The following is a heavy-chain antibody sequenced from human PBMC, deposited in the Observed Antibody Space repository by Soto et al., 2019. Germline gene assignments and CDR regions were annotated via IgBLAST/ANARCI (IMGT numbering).Heavy chain of an antibody. CDR2: ISSSSSYI. D-gene: IGHD2-21*02. Sequence: GGSLRLSCAASGFTSTSYSMNWVRQAPGKGLEWVSSISSSSSYIYYADSVKGRFTISRDNAKNSLYLQMNSLRAEDTAVYYCARDLYGGNSYWGQGTLVPVSS. CDR3: ARDLYGGNSY. V-gene: IGHV3-21*01. J-gene: IGHJ4*02. CDR1: GFTSTSYS.